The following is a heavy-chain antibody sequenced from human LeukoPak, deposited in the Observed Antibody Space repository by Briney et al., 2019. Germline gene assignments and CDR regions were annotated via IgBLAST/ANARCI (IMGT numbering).Heavy chain of an antibody. V-gene: IGHV1-69*13. D-gene: IGHD2-21*01. CDR1: GYTFTSYA. CDR3: ARGLYWGGDCYSDDAFDI. J-gene: IGHJ3*02. CDR2: IIPIFGTA. Sequence: ASVKVSCKASGYTFTSYAIGWVRQAPGQGLEWMGGIIPIFGTANYAQKFQGRVTITADESTSTAYMELSSLRSEDTAVYYCARGLYWGGDCYSDDAFDIWGQRTMVTVSS.